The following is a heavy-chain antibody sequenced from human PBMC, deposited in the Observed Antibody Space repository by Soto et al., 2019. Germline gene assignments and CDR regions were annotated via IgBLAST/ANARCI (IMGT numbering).Heavy chain of an antibody. V-gene: IGHV3-9*01. D-gene: IGHD6-6*01. CDR2: ISWNGGNI. CDR1: GFTFDDYA. CDR3: AKDIYSSSSGQDY. J-gene: IGHJ4*02. Sequence: EVQLVESGGGLVQPGRSLRLSCAASGFTFDDYAMHWVRQAPGKGLEWVSGISWNGGNIGYADSVKGRFTISRDNARNSLFLQMNSLRADDTALYFCAKDIYSSSSGQDYWGQGTPVTVSS.